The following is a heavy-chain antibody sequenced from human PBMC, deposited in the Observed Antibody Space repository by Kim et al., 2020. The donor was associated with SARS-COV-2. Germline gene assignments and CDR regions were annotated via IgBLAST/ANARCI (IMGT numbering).Heavy chain of an antibody. Sequence: GGSLRLSCAASGFTFSAHWMHWVRQAPGKGLVWVSRIYGDGGSTTYADSVKGRFTISRDNAKNTLYLQMNSLRAEDTAVYYCARDLDSSGSAYWGQGTLVTVSS. D-gene: IGHD3-22*01. CDR3: ARDLDSSGSAY. CDR2: IYGDGGST. CDR1: GFTFSAHW. V-gene: IGHV3-74*01. J-gene: IGHJ4*02.